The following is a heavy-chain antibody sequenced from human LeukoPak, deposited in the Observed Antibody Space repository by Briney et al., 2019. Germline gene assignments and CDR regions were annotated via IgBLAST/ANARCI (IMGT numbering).Heavy chain of an antibody. J-gene: IGHJ3*02. D-gene: IGHD2-2*01. CDR1: GYTFTSYG. Sequence: GASVKVSCKASGYTFTSYGISWVRQAPGQGLEWMGWISAYNGNTNYAQKLQGRVTMTTHTSTSTAYMELRSLRSDDTAVYYCARLLGTAANDAFDIWGQGTMVTVSS. V-gene: IGHV1-18*01. CDR3: ARLLGTAANDAFDI. CDR2: ISAYNGNT.